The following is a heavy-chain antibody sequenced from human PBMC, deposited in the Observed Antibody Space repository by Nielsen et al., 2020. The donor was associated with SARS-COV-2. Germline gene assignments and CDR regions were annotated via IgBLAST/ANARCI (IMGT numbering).Heavy chain of an antibody. Sequence: GGSLRLSCAASGFTFSSYAMHWVRQAPGKGLEWVAVISYDGSNKYYADSVKGRFTISRDNSKNTLYLQMNSLRAEDTAVYYCARALGGSYYYGMDAWGQGTTVTVSS. CDR1: GFTFSSYA. D-gene: IGHD1-26*01. J-gene: IGHJ6*02. CDR3: ARALGGSYYYGMDA. V-gene: IGHV3-30-3*01. CDR2: ISYDGSNK.